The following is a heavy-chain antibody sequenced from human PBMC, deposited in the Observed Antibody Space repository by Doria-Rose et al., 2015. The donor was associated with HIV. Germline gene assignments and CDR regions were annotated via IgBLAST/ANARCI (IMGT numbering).Heavy chain of an antibody. Sequence: SGPVLVKPTETLTLTCTVSGVSLSSPGMGVSWIRQPPGQALEWLAELFSDDERSYKTSLTSRLTISRGTSRSQVVLTMTDMDPVDTATYYCARIKSSRWYHKYYFDFWGQGTLVIVSA. CDR2: LFSDDER. D-gene: IGHD6-13*01. CDR3: ARIKSSRWYHKYYFDF. J-gene: IGHJ4*02. CDR1: GVSLSSPGMG. V-gene: IGHV2-26*01.